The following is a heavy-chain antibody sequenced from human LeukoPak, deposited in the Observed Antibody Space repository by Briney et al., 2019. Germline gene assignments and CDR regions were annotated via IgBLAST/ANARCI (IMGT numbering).Heavy chain of an antibody. CDR1: GYTFTSYA. J-gene: IGHJ4*02. CDR2: INTNTGNP. CDR3: ARRQQAFKYVDTAMDPFDY. D-gene: IGHD5-18*01. Sequence: ASVKVSCKASGYTFTSYAMNWVRQAPGQGLEWMGWINTNTGNPTYAQGFTGRFVFSLDTSVSTAYLQISSLKAEDTAVYYCARRQQAFKYVDTAMDPFDYWGQGTLVTVSS. V-gene: IGHV7-4-1*02.